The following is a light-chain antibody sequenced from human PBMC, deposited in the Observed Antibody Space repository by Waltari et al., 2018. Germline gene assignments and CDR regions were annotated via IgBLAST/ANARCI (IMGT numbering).Light chain of an antibody. CDR2: QAS. Sequence: DIQMTQSPSTLSASVGDRVTITCRAIKNSNKWLALYQQKPGKAPKLLIYQASTLESGVPSRFSGSGSGKEFTLTISSLQPDDFATYYCQQYNSYSLLTFGGGTKVEIK. CDR1: KNSNKW. CDR3: QQYNSYSLLT. V-gene: IGKV1-5*03. J-gene: IGKJ4*01.